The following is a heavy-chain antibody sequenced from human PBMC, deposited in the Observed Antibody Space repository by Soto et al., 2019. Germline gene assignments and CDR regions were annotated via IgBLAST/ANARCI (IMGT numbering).Heavy chain of an antibody. CDR1: DDSVNGGSYY. CDR3: AGFTVLPAATTDY. V-gene: IGHV4-61*01. CDR2: TYYSGST. D-gene: IGHD2-15*01. Sequence: SETLSLTCTVSDDSVNGGSYYWSWVRQPPGKGLEWIGSTYYSGSTNYNPSLKSRLTISVDTSKDQFSLKLSSVTAADTAIYYCAGFTVLPAATTDYWGQGTLVTVSS. J-gene: IGHJ4*02.